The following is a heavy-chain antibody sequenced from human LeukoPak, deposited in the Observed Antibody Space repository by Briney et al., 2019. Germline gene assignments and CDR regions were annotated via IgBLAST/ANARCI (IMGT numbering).Heavy chain of an antibody. CDR3: AKDHGRARSTWYY. J-gene: IGHJ4*02. V-gene: IGHV3-23*01. D-gene: IGHD6-13*01. Sequence: GGSLRLSCAASGFTFSTYGMNRVRQAPGKGLEWVSGISGSGDSTYYADSVKGRFIISRDNSKNTLYLQINSLRVEDTAVYYCAKDHGRARSTWYYWGQGTLVTVSS. CDR2: ISGSGDST. CDR1: GFTFSTYG.